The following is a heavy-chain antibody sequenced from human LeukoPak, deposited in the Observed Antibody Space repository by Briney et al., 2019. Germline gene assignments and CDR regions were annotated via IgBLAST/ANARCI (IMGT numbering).Heavy chain of an antibody. Sequence: ASVKVSCKASGYTFTSSGISWGRQAPGQGLEWMGWISAYNGNTNYAQKLHGRVTITADKSTSTAYMELSSLRSEATAVYYCASGLLWFGELYDYYYYMDVWGKGTTVTVSS. CDR3: ASGLLWFGELYDYYYYMDV. V-gene: IGHV1-18*01. D-gene: IGHD3-10*01. CDR2: ISAYNGNT. CDR1: GYTFTSSG. J-gene: IGHJ6*03.